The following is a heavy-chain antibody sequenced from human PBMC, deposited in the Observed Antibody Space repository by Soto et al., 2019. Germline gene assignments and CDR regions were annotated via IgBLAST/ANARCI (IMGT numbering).Heavy chain of an antibody. D-gene: IGHD6-19*01. CDR2: IWYDGGNQ. CDR1: GFTFSSHG. CDR3: ARDFLGDSSGCYDY. J-gene: IGHJ4*02. V-gene: IGHV3-33*01. Sequence: QVQLVESGGGVVQPGRSLRLSCAASGFTFSSHGMHWVRQAPGKGLEWVAVIWYDGGNQYYAESVKGRFTISRDNSKNTLYLEMSSLRAEDTAVYYCARDFLGDSSGCYDYWGQGTLVTVSS.